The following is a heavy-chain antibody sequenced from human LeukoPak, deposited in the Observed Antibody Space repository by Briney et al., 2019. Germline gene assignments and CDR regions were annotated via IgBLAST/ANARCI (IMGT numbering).Heavy chain of an antibody. CDR1: AGSFSGYY. CDR2: INHSGST. J-gene: IGHJ5*02. CDR3: ARRGANYGDSGWFDP. V-gene: IGHV4-34*01. Sequence: SETLSLTCAVYAGSFSGYYWSWIRQPPGKGLEWNGEINHSGSTNYNPSLKSRVTISVDTSKNQFSLKLSSVTAADTAVYYCARRGANYGDSGWFDPWGQGTLVTVSS. D-gene: IGHD4-17*01.